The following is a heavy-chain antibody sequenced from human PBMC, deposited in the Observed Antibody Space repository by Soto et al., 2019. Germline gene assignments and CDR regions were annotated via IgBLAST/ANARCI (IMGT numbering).Heavy chain of an antibody. J-gene: IGHJ4*02. CDR2: ISYHGRDE. CDR3: VKDHLMNTVTTGGY. Sequence: QVQLVESGGGVVQPGRSLRLSCAASGFSLSNYGMHWVRQAPGKGLEWMAVISYHGRDEYYADSVKGRFTISRDTSKNTLYLQMNTLRPEDTAVYYCVKDHLMNTVTTGGYWGQGTLVTVSS. CDR1: GFSLSNYG. D-gene: IGHD4-17*01. V-gene: IGHV3-30*18.